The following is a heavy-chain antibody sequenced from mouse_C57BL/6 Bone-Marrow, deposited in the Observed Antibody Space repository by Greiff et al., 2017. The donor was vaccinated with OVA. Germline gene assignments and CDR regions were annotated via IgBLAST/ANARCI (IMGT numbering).Heavy chain of an antibody. J-gene: IGHJ2*01. CDR2: IHPNSGST. V-gene: IGHV1-64*01. Sequence: VQLQQPGAELVKPGASVKLSCKASGYTFTSYWMHWVKQRPGQGLEWIGMIHPNSGSTNYNEKFKSKATLTVDKSSSTADMQLSSLTSEDSAVYCCAYSNSDYFDYWGQGTTLTVSS. D-gene: IGHD2-5*01. CDR1: GYTFTSYW. CDR3: AYSNSDYFDY.